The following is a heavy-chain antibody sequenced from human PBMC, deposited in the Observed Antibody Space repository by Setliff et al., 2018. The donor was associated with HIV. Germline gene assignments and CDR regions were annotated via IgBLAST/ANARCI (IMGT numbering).Heavy chain of an antibody. Sequence: PGGSLRLSCVASGLTFSNYWMHWVRQAPGKGLVWVSRIDSDGSDTDYADSVRGRFTISRDNAKNTLYLQMNSLRAEDTALYYCAKVRWTANYYFDCWGQGTLVTVSS. D-gene: IGHD1-7*01. CDR1: GLTFSNYW. CDR2: IDSDGSDT. J-gene: IGHJ4*02. CDR3: AKVRWTANYYFDC. V-gene: IGHV3-74*01.